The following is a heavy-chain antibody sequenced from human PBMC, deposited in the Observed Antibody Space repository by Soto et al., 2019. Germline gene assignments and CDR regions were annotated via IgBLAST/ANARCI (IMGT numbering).Heavy chain of an antibody. V-gene: IGHV1-18*04. Sequence: GASVKVSCKASGYTFTSYGISWVRQAPGQGLEWMGWISAYNGNTNYAQKLQCRVTMTTDTSTRTAYIELRSLRSDDTAVYYCARDRRWPLLGSSCHCGLDVWGRRPTVTVSS. CDR1: GYTFTSYG. CDR2: ISAYNGNT. J-gene: IGHJ6*04. CDR3: ARDRRWPLLGSSCHCGLDV. D-gene: IGHD2-21*02.